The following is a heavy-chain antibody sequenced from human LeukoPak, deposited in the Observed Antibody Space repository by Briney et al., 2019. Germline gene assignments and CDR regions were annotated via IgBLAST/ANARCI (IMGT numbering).Heavy chain of an antibody. V-gene: IGHV4-61*02. Sequence: PSETLSLTCTVSGGSISSGSYYWSWIRQPAGKGLEWIGRIYTSGSTNYNPSLKSRVTMSVDTSKNQFSLKLSSVTAADTAVYYCARDAYCGGDCYPFDYWGQGTLVTVSS. J-gene: IGHJ4*02. CDR1: GGSISSGSYY. CDR3: ARDAYCGGDCYPFDY. CDR2: IYTSGST. D-gene: IGHD2-21*01.